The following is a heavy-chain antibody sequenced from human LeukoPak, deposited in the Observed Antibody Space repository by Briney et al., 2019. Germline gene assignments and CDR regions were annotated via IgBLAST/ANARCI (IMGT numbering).Heavy chain of an antibody. J-gene: IGHJ3*02. CDR3: ARTAPEIVVVPAAIHDAFDI. V-gene: IGHV4-59*01. Sequence: SETLSLTCAVYGGSFSGYYWSWIRQPPGKGLEWIGYIYYSGSTNYNPSLKSRVTISVDTSKNQFSLKLSSVTAADTAVYYCARTAPEIVVVPAAIHDAFDIWGQGTMVTVSS. CDR2: IYYSGST. CDR1: GGSFSGYY. D-gene: IGHD2-2*02.